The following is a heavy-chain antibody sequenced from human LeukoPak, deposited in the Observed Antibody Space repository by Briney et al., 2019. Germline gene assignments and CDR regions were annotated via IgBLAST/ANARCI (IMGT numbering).Heavy chain of an antibody. CDR3: ARASYYDFWSGYYTVDY. J-gene: IGHJ4*02. CDR2: INHSGST. V-gene: IGHV4-34*01. Sequence: SETLSLTCAVYGESFSDYYWSWIRQPPGKGLGWIGEINHSGSTNYNPSLKSRVTISVDTSKNQFSLKLSSVTAADTAVYYCARASYYDFWSGYYTVDYWGQGTLVTVSS. D-gene: IGHD3-3*01. CDR1: GESFSDYY.